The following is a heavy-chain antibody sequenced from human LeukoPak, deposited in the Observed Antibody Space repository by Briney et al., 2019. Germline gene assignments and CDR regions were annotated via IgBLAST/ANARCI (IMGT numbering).Heavy chain of an antibody. CDR1: GFTFSSYA. Sequence: GRSLRLSCAASGFTFSSYAMHWVRQAPGKGLEWVTVISFDGSNKYYADSVKGRLTISRDNSKNTLYLQMNSLRAEDTAVYYCARVVDHDYGDYYLDYWGQGTLVTVSS. D-gene: IGHD4-17*01. CDR2: ISFDGSNK. CDR3: ARVVDHDYGDYYLDY. J-gene: IGHJ4*02. V-gene: IGHV3-30*14.